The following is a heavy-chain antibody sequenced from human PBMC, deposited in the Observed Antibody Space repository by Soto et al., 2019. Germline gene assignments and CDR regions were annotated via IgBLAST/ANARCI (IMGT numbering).Heavy chain of an antibody. Sequence: SETLSLTCAVYGGSFSGYYWSWIRQPPGKGLEWIGEINHSGSTNYNPSLKSRVTISVDTSKNQFSLKLSSVTAADTAVYYCARARVLRYFDWLGSSYYYYGMDVWGQGTTVT. CDR3: ARARVLRYFDWLGSSYYYYGMDV. CDR2: INHSGST. D-gene: IGHD3-9*01. V-gene: IGHV4-34*01. CDR1: GGSFSGYY. J-gene: IGHJ6*02.